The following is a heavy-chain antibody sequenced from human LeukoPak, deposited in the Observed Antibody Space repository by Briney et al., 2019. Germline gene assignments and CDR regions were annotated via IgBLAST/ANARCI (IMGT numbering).Heavy chain of an antibody. CDR3: ARGPLITGTTYLDY. Sequence: ASVKVSCKASGYTFTSYDINWVRQATGQGLEWMGWMNPNSGNAGYAQKFQGRVTMTRNTSISTAYMELSSLRSEDTAVYYCARGPLITGTTYLDYWGQGTLVTVSS. D-gene: IGHD1-7*01. V-gene: IGHV1-8*01. CDR2: MNPNSGNA. J-gene: IGHJ4*02. CDR1: GYTFTSYD.